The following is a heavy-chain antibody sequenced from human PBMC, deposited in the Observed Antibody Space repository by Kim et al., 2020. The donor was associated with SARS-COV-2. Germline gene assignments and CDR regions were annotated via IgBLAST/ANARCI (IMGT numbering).Heavy chain of an antibody. Sequence: TYAEGVTGRFVFSLDTSVSTAYLQISSLKAEDTAVYYCARADFWSGHGVGYWGQGTLVTVSS. CDR3: ARADFWSGHGVGY. D-gene: IGHD3-3*01. J-gene: IGHJ4*02. V-gene: IGHV7-4-1*02.